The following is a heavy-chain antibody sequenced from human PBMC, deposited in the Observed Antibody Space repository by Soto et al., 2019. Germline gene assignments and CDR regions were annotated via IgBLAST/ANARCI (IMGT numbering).Heavy chain of an antibody. D-gene: IGHD6-6*01. CDR3: ARHRAPGKYSSHDY. CDR1: GYSFTSYW. V-gene: IGHV5-51*01. Sequence: PGESLKTSCKGSGYSFTSYWIGWVRQMPGKGREWMGIIYPGDSDTRYSPSFQCQVTISADKSISTAYLQWSSLKASDTAMYYCARHRAPGKYSSHDYWGQGTLVTVSS. CDR2: IYPGDSDT. J-gene: IGHJ4*02.